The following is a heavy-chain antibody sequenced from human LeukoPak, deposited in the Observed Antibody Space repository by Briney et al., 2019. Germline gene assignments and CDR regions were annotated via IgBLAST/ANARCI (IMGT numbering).Heavy chain of an antibody. CDR3: ATDPGPYYYYGMDV. Sequence: ASVKVSCKVSGYTLTELSIHWVRQAPGKGLEWMGGFDPEDGETIYAQKFQGRVTMTEDTSTDTAYMELSSLRSEDTAVYYCATDPGPYYYYGMDVWGQGTTVTVSS. CDR2: FDPEDGET. J-gene: IGHJ6*02. CDR1: GYTLTELS. V-gene: IGHV1-24*01.